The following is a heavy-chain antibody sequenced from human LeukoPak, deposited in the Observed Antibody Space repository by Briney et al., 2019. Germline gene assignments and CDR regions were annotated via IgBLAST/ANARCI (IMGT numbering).Heavy chain of an antibody. D-gene: IGHD1-26*01. CDR3: ARDEGGSYNHF. J-gene: IGHJ4*02. Sequence: GGSLRLSCAVSGFTFSTYWMSWVRQAPGKGLEWVANINKDGSDKYYVASVKGRFTISRDNAKNSLYLQMNSLRAEDTAVYYCARDEGGSYNHFWGQGTLVTVSS. CDR1: GFTFSTYW. CDR2: INKDGSDK. V-gene: IGHV3-7*01.